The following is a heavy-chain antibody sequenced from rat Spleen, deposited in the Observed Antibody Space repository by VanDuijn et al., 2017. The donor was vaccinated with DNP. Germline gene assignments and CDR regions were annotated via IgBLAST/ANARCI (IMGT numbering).Heavy chain of an antibody. D-gene: IGHD1-4*01. CDR3: TRVTPFDY. J-gene: IGHJ2*01. CDR1: GFTIKNYW. CDR2: ITIKTHNYVA. Sequence: EVQLVESGGDLVQPGWSLKLSCVVSGFTIKNYWMTWLRQVPGKGLEWVASITIKTHNYVALYADSVKERFTISRDDSQSMVYLQMNNLKTEDTALYYCTRVTPFDYWGQGVMVTVSS. V-gene: IGHV10-4*01.